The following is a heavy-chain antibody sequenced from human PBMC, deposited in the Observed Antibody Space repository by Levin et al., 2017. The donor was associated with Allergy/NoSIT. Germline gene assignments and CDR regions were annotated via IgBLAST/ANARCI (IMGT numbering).Heavy chain of an antibody. V-gene: IGHV5-51*01. J-gene: IGHJ6*02. Sequence: PGGSLRLSCKGSGYSLTNYWIGWVRQMPGKGLEWMGIIYAGDSDTRYSPSFQGQVSMSVDKSSSTAYLQWTSLKASDTAMYFCARLWGVNYTMDVWGQGTTVTVSS. CDR3: ARLWGVNYTMDV. CDR2: IYAGDSDT. CDR1: GYSLTNYW. D-gene: IGHD3-10*01.